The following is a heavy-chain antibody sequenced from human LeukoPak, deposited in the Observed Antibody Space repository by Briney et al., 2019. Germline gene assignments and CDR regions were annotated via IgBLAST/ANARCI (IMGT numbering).Heavy chain of an antibody. J-gene: IGHJ6*03. Sequence: KASETLSLTCTVSGGSISSSSYYWGWIRQPPGKGLEWIGSIYYSGSTYYNPSLKSRVTISADKSRDQFSLKLSSVTAADTAVYYCAREGYSSTYYYYMDVWGKGTTVTVSS. CDR2: IYYSGST. CDR3: AREGYSSTYYYYMDV. CDR1: GGSISSSSYY. V-gene: IGHV4-39*07. D-gene: IGHD2-15*01.